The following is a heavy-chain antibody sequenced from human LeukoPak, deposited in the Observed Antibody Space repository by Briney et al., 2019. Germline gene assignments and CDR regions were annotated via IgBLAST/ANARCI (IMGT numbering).Heavy chain of an antibody. V-gene: IGHV4-38-2*02. CDR1: VYSISNGYY. J-gene: IGHJ4*02. CDR2: IDHSGST. D-gene: IGHD5-12*01. CDR3: AGDGRYSGYDYGGNFRLDY. Sequence: PETLSLTCTFSVYSISNGYYWGWIRQPPGKGLDWIGSIDHSGSTYYNPSLNSRVTISVDTSKNQFSLKLSTVSAAEPAVYYCAGDGRYSGYDYGGNFRLDYWGQGTLVTVSS.